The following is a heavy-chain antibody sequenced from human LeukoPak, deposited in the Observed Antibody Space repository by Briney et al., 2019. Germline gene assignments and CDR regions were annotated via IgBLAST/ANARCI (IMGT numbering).Heavy chain of an antibody. D-gene: IGHD3-10*01. J-gene: IGHJ4*02. CDR2: ISWNSGSI. CDR3: AKDKGRYYGSGSGFDY. CDR1: GFTFDEYA. V-gene: IGHV3-9*01. Sequence: PGRSLRLSCAASGFTFDEYAMHWVRQAPGKGLEWVSGISWNSGSIGYADSVKGRFTISRDNAKNSLYLQMNSLRAEDTALYYCAKDKGRYYGSGSGFDYWGQGTLVTVSS.